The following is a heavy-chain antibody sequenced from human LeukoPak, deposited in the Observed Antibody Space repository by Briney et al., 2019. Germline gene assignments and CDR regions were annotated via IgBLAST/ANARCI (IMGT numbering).Heavy chain of an antibody. D-gene: IGHD3-22*01. V-gene: IGHV3-7*01. J-gene: IGHJ4*02. CDR2: IKEDGSEK. Sequence: GGSLRLSCAASGCTFSTYWMSWVRQAPGKGLEWVANIKEDGSEKYYGDSVKGRFTISRDNAKNSLYLEMNSLRVEDTAVYYCARDSSGYQWGQGTLVTVSS. CDR1: GCTFSTYW. CDR3: ARDSSGYQ.